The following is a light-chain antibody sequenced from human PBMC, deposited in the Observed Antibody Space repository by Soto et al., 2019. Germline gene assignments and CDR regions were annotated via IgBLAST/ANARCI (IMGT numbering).Light chain of an antibody. CDR2: KAS. CDR1: QSFGRW. J-gene: IGKJ1*01. Sequence: DIQMTQSPSTLSASVGDRVTITVLASQSFGRWLAWYQQKPGKAPKLLIYKASILQSGVPSRFSGSGSGTEFTLTISSLQRDDFATYYCQQYNSYSRTFGQGTKVAIK. CDR3: QQYNSYSRT. V-gene: IGKV1-5*03.